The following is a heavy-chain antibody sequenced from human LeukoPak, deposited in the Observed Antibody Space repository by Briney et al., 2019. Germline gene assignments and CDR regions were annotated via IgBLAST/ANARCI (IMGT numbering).Heavy chain of an antibody. CDR2: ISGSGGST. CDR3: AKSLRWELRFDY. D-gene: IGHD1-26*01. CDR1: GFTVSSNY. J-gene: IGHJ4*02. Sequence: PGGSLRLSCAASGFTVSSNYMSWVRQAPGKGLEWVSAISGSGGSTYYADSVKGRFTISRDNSKNTLYLQMNSLRAEDTTVYYCAKSLRWELRFDYWGQGTLVTVSS. V-gene: IGHV3-23*01.